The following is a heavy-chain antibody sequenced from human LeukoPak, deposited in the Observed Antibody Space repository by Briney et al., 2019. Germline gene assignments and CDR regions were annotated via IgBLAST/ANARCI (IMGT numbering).Heavy chain of an antibody. Sequence: SSETLSLTCTVSGGSISSSSYYWGWIRQPPGKGLEWIGSIYYSGSTYYNPSLKSRVTISVDTSKNQFSLKLSSVTAADTAVYYCAKTVRDWFDPWGQGTLVTVSS. D-gene: IGHD4-11*01. CDR1: GGSISSSSYY. CDR2: IYYSGST. CDR3: AKTVRDWFDP. V-gene: IGHV4-39*07. J-gene: IGHJ5*02.